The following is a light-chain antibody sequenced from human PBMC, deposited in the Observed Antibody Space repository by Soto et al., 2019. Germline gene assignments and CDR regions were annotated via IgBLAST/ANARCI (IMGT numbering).Light chain of an antibody. Sequence: YELTQPPSVSVAPGQTAMITCGGDDIGSKSVHWYQQRPGQAPVLVVYDDRDRPSGIPERFSGSNSGSTATLTISRVEAGDEADYYCQVWDRNNNHVLFGGGTKLTVL. V-gene: IGLV3-21*02. J-gene: IGLJ3*02. CDR2: DDR. CDR3: QVWDRNNNHVL. CDR1: DIGSKS.